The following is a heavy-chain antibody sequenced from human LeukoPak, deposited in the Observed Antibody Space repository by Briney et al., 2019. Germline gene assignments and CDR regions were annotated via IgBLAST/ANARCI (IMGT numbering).Heavy chain of an antibody. CDR3: AKGRSDFFAYYYYLDV. J-gene: IGHJ6*03. CDR2: INPSGGST. CDR1: GYTLTSNY. Sequence: GASVKVSCKASGYTLTSNYIHWARQAPGQGLEWMGIINPSGGSTTYAQKFQGRVTMTRDTSTSTVYMELTSLRSEDTAVYYCAKGRSDFFAYYYYLDVWGKGTTVTVSS. D-gene: IGHD2-21*02. V-gene: IGHV1-46*03.